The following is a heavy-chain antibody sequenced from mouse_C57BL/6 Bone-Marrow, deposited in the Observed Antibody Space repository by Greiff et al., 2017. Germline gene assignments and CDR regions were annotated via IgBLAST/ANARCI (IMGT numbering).Heavy chain of an antibody. J-gene: IGHJ2*01. CDR1: GYSITSGYY. Sequence: EVQLVESGPGLVKPSQSLSLTCSVTGYSITSGYYWNWIRQFPGNQLEWMGYISYDGSNNYNPSLKNPISITRDTSKNQFFLKLNSVTTEDTATYCCARDGGNSSGYESYWGQGTTLTVSS. CDR3: ARDGGNSSGYESY. D-gene: IGHD3-2*02. V-gene: IGHV3-6*01. CDR2: ISYDGSN.